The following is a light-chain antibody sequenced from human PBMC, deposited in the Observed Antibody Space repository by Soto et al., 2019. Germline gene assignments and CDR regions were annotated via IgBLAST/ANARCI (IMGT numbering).Light chain of an antibody. J-gene: IGLJ2*01. V-gene: IGLV9-49*01. CDR3: GADHGSGSNFVVV. CDR1: SGYSNYK. Sequence: QPVLTQPPSASASLGASVTLTSTLSSGYSNYKVDWYQQRPGKGPRFVMRVGTGGIVGSKGDGIPDRFSVLGSGLNRYLTIKNIQEEDESDYHCGADHGSGSNFVVVFGGGTKVTVL. CDR2: VGTGGIVG.